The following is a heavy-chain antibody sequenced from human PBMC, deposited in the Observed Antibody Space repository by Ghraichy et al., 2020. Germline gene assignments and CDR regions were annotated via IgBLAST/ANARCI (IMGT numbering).Heavy chain of an antibody. D-gene: IGHD3-16*01. CDR2: ISGSGGST. J-gene: IGHJ4*02. CDR1: GFTFSSYA. CDR3: AKDPSISRGGGGLGFDY. V-gene: IGHV3-23*01. Sequence: GGSLRLSCAASGFTFSSYAMSWVRQAPGKGLEWVSAISGSGGSTYYADSVKGRFTISRDNSKNTLYLQMNSLRAEDTAVYYCAKDPSISRGGGGLGFDYWGQGTLVTVSS.